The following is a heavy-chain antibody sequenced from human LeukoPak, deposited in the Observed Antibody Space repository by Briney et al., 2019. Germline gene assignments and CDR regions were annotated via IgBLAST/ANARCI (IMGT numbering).Heavy chain of an antibody. V-gene: IGHV3-23*01. Sequence: PGGSLRLSCAASGFTVSSYAMRWVRQAPGKGLEWVSVISGSGGTTYYADSAKGRSTISRDNSTNTLYLQTQSLRAEDTAVYDCAKEVGYFDYWGQGTPVTVSS. J-gene: IGHJ4*02. CDR3: AKEVGYFDY. CDR2: ISGSGGTT. CDR1: GFTVSSYA. D-gene: IGHD1-26*01.